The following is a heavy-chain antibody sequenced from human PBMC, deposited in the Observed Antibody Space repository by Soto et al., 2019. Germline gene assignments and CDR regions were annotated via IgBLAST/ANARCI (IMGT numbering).Heavy chain of an antibody. CDR3: ARAGGLGAVAVDY. D-gene: IGHD6-19*01. CDR2: IYHSGST. Sequence: QLQLQESGSGLVKPSQTLSLTCAVSGGSIISGGSSWSWIRQPPGKGLGGIGYIYHSGSTYYNPSLKIRVTISVDRPRNQFSLKLSSVTAADTAVYYCARAGGLGAVAVDYWGQGTLVTVSS. V-gene: IGHV4-30-2*01. J-gene: IGHJ4*02. CDR1: GGSIISGGSS.